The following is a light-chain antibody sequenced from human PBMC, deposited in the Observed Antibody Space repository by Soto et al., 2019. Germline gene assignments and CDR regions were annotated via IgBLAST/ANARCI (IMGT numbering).Light chain of an antibody. V-gene: IGKV3-20*01. CDR3: QQYTQSLWT. CDR1: QSVSDNQ. J-gene: IGKJ1*01. CDR2: DVS. Sequence: IVLTQSPGTLSLSPGERATLSCRTSQSVSDNQLAWYQQKPGQAPRLLIYDVSIRATTIPDRFSGSGSGTDFTLTIDTLEPEDFEMYYCQQYTQSLWTFGPGTKVDIK.